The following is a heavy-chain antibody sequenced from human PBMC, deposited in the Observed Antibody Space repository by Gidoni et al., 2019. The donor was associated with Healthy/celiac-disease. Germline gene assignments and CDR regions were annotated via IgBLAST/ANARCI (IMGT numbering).Heavy chain of an antibody. V-gene: IGHV4-4*02. Sequence: ISSSNWWSWVRQPPGKGLEWIGEIYHSGSTNYNPSLKSRVTISVDKSKNQFSLKLSSVTAADTAVYYCARAYSSSWYPDYWGQGTLVTVSS. CDR2: IYHSGST. CDR1: ISSSNW. CDR3: ARAYSSSWYPDY. J-gene: IGHJ4*02. D-gene: IGHD6-13*01.